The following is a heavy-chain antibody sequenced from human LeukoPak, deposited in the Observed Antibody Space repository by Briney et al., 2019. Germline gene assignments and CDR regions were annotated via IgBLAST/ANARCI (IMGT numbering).Heavy chain of an antibody. V-gene: IGHV4-59*02. CDR1: GDSVSSNY. Sequence: SETLSLTCAVSGDSVSSNYWSWIRQPPGRGLEWIGYIYYSDNTNYNPSLKSRVTISLDTSKNQFSLKVSSVTAADTAVYYCARHGRDGYNPFEYWGQGTLVTVSS. CDR2: IYYSDNT. CDR3: ARHGRDGYNPFEY. J-gene: IGHJ4*02. D-gene: IGHD5-24*01.